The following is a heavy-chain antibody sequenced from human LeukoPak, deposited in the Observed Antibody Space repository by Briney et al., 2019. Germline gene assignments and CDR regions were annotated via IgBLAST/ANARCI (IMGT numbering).Heavy chain of an antibody. J-gene: IGHJ3*02. Sequence: GGSLRLSCAASGFTSSDHWMHWVRQVPGKGLVWVSRIKTDGSWTNDADSVKGRFTISRDNAENTLYLQMNSLRADDTAVYYCARTQEPDQGFTDAFDIWGQGTMVTVSS. CDR1: GFTSSDHW. D-gene: IGHD1-14*01. CDR3: ARTQEPDQGFTDAFDI. V-gene: IGHV3-74*01. CDR2: IKTDGSWT.